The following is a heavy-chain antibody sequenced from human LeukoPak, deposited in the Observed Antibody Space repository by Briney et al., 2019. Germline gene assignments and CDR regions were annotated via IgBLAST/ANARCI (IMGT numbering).Heavy chain of an antibody. J-gene: IGHJ3*02. V-gene: IGHV3-74*01. CDR1: GFTFSSNW. CDR3: GSKYYYDAFDI. Sequence: GGSLRLSCAASGFTFSSNWMHWVRQAPGKGLEWVSRINSDGSSTSYADFVKGRFPITRDNAKNTLYLQMNSLRAEDTAVYYCGSKYYYDAFDIWGQGTMVTVSS. D-gene: IGHD3-10*01. CDR2: INSDGSST.